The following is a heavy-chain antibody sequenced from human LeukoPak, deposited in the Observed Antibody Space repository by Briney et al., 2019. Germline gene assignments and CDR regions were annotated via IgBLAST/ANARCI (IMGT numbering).Heavy chain of an antibody. Sequence: PGGSLRLSCAASGFTFSSYGMHWVRQAPGKGLEWVAFIRYDGSNKYYADSMKGRFTISRDNSKNTLYLQMNSLRAEDTAVYYCAKDLYCSGGSCYPYGMDVWGQGTTVTVSS. CDR1: GFTFSSYG. V-gene: IGHV3-30*02. CDR3: AKDLYCSGGSCYPYGMDV. D-gene: IGHD2-15*01. J-gene: IGHJ6*02. CDR2: IRYDGSNK.